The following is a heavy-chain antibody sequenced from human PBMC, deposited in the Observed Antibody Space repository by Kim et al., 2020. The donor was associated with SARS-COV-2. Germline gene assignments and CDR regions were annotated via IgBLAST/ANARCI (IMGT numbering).Heavy chain of an antibody. CDR3: ARSRAAAGNDY. D-gene: IGHD6-13*01. CDR2: IYYSGST. J-gene: IGHJ4*02. Sequence: SETLSLTCTVSGGSISSSSYYWGWIRQPPGKGLEWIGSIYYSGSTYYNPSLKSRVTISVDTSKNQFSLKLSSVTAADTAVYYCARSRAAAGNDYWGQGTLVTVSS. CDR1: GGSISSSSYY. V-gene: IGHV4-39*07.